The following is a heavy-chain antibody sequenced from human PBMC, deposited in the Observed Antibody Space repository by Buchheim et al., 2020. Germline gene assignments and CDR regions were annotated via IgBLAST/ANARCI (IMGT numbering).Heavy chain of an antibody. CDR2: ISSSSSYT. Sequence: QVQLVESGGGLVKPGGSLRLSCAASGFTFSDYYMSWIRQAPGKGLEWVSYISSSSSYTNYADSVKGRFTISRDNAKNSLYLKMNSLRAEDTAVYYCARVNYYCSGGSCYRRALDYWGQGTL. CDR3: ARVNYYCSGGSCYRRALDY. V-gene: IGHV3-11*06. CDR1: GFTFSDYY. J-gene: IGHJ4*02. D-gene: IGHD2-15*01.